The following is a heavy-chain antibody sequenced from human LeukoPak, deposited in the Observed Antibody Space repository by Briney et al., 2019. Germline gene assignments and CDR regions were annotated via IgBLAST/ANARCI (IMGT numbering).Heavy chain of an antibody. CDR2: IGEDGSEK. CDR1: GFTFSSYA. CDR3: ARRYDFWSGYYDFDY. J-gene: IGHJ4*02. V-gene: IGHV3-7*01. Sequence: GGSLRLSCAASGFTFSSYAMSWVRQAPGKGLEWVANIGEDGSEKYYVDSVKGRFTISRDNAKNSLYLQMNSLRAEDTAVYYCARRYDFWSGYYDFDYWGQGTLVTVSS. D-gene: IGHD3-3*01.